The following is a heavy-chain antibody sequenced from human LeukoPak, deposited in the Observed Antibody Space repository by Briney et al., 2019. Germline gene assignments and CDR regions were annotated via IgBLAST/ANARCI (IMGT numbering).Heavy chain of an antibody. J-gene: IGHJ4*02. V-gene: IGHV3-66*01. CDR1: GITVSNNY. CDR2: IYSGGST. Sequence: GGSLRLSCAASGITVSNNYMSWVRQAPGKGLEWVSLIYSGGSTYYADSVRGRFTISRDNSKNTLYLQMNSLGVEDTAVYYCARIYNWGQGTLVTVSS. CDR3: ARIYN. D-gene: IGHD4-4*01.